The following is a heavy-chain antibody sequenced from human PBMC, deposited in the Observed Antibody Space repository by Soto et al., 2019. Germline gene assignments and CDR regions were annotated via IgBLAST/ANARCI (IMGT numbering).Heavy chain of an antibody. Sequence: QVQLQQWGAGLLKPSETLSLTCAVYGGSFSGYYWSWIRQPPGKGLEWIGEINHSGSTNYNPSLKRRVTISVDTSKNQFSLKLSSVTAADTAVYYCARELYSSDAFDIWGQGTMVTVSS. CDR1: GGSFSGYY. CDR3: ARELYSSDAFDI. J-gene: IGHJ3*02. D-gene: IGHD5-18*01. V-gene: IGHV4-34*01. CDR2: INHSGST.